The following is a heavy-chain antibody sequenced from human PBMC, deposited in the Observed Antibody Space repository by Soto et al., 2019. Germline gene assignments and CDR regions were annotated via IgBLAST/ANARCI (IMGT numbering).Heavy chain of an antibody. CDR3: ARAGAAIVLGSIGGFDY. V-gene: IGHV4-34*01. CDR1: GGAFNGYY. J-gene: IGHJ4*02. Sequence: QVHLQQWGAGLLKPSETLSLTCAVNGGAFNGYYWTWIRQSPGKGLQWIGEINHSGTVDYNPSLKSRVTFSIDTSKKQFSLTLTSVTAADTAVYYCARAGAAIVLGSIGGFDYWGQGTLVTVSS. CDR2: INHSGTV. D-gene: IGHD3-16*01.